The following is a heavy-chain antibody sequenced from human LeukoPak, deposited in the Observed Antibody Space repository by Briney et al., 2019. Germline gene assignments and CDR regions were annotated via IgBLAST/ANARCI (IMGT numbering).Heavy chain of an antibody. CDR3: ANLNFDGGS. CDR1: RFTFTKYW. CDR2: IKQDGSEM. D-gene: IGHD3-16*01. Sequence: GGSLRLSCAASRFTFTKYWMAWVRQAPGKGLEWVANIKQDGSEMHYVDSVKGRFTISRDNARNSLYPQMNNLRAEDTAIYYCANLNFDGGSWGQGTLVIVSS. V-gene: IGHV3-7*03. J-gene: IGHJ5*02.